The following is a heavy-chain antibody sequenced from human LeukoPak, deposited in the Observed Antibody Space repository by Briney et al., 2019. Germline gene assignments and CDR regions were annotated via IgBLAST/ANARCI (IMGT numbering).Heavy chain of an antibody. D-gene: IGHD3-22*01. CDR2: ICAYNGNT. Sequence: GASVKVSCKASGYTFTSYGISWVRQAPRQGREWMGWICAYNGNTNYAQKLQGRVTMTTDTSTSKAYMELRSLRADDTAVFYCARATYYYDSSGYHYYMDVWGKGTTVTVSS. CDR1: GYTFTSYG. V-gene: IGHV1-18*01. J-gene: IGHJ6*03. CDR3: ARATYYYDSSGYHYYMDV.